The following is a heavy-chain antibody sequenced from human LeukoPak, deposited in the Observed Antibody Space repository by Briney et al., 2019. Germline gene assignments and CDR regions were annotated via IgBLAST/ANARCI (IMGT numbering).Heavy chain of an antibody. CDR1: GFTFSSYG. CDR2: ISYDGSNK. CDR3: ARDSPEKGSN. J-gene: IGHJ4*02. Sequence: PGRSLRLSCAASGFTFSSYGMHWVRQAPGKGLEWVAVISYDGSNKYYADSVKGRFTISRDNSKNTLYLQMNSLRAEDTAVYYCARDSPEKGSNWGQGTLVTVSS. V-gene: IGHV3-30*03. D-gene: IGHD1-14*01.